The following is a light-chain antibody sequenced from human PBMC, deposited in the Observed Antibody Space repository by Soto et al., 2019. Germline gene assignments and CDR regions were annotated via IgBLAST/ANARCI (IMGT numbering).Light chain of an antibody. J-gene: IGKJ2*01. CDR2: GTS. Sequence: EIVMTQSPATLSVSPGERATLSCRASQSVSSKLAWFQQKPGQAPRLLIYGTSTRATGIPARFSGSGSGTEFTLTISSLQPEDFAVYYCQQYNNWPPYTFGQGPRMEIK. V-gene: IGKV3-15*01. CDR3: QQYNNWPPYT. CDR1: QSVSSK.